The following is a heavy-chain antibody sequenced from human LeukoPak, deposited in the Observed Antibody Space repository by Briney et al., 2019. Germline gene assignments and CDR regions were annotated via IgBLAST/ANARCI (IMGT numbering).Heavy chain of an antibody. D-gene: IGHD6-19*01. CDR1: GFTFSSYW. J-gene: IGHJ4*02. CDR3: SRGSGWLSVY. V-gene: IGHV3-49*04. CDR2: ISGGTT. Sequence: GGSLRLSCAASGFTFSSYWMSWVRQAPGKGLEWIGFISGGTTEYAASVKGRFTIPRDDSTSIAYLQMNSLTTEDTAVYYCSRGSGWLSVYWGQGTLVTVSS.